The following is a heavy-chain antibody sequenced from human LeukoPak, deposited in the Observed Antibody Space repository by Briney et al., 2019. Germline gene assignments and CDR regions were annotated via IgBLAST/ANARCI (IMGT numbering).Heavy chain of an antibody. Sequence: PSQTLSLTCALSGDIVSSNSAAWNWIRQSPSRGLEWLGRTYYRSKWYNDYAVSVKSRITINPDTSKNQFSLQLNSVTPEDTAVYYCARALQWLGQYYFDYWGQGTLVTVSS. CDR2: TYYRSKWYN. V-gene: IGHV6-1*01. CDR3: ARALQWLGQYYFDY. J-gene: IGHJ4*02. D-gene: IGHD6-19*01. CDR1: GDIVSSNSAA.